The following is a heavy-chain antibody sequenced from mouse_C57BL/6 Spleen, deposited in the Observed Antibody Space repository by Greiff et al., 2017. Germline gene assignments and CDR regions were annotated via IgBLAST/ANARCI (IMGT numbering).Heavy chain of an antibody. CDR3: APTTVVADWYFDV. J-gene: IGHJ1*03. D-gene: IGHD1-1*01. CDR1: GYTFPSYW. V-gene: IGHV1-53*01. CDR2: INPSNGGT. Sequence: QAQLQQPGTELVKPGASVKLSCKASGYTFPSYWMHWVKQRPGQGLELIGNINPSNGGTNYNETFKSKATLTVDKSSSTAYMQLSSLTSEDSAVYYCAPTTVVADWYFDVWGTGNTVTVSS.